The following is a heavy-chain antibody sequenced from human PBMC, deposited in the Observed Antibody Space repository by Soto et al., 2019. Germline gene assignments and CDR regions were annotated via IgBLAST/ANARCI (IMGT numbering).Heavy chain of an antibody. Sequence: PGGSLRLSCAASGFIFSSYAMSWVRQAPGKGLEWVSAISGSGGSTYYADSVKGRFTISRDNAKNSLYLQMNSLRVGDTALYYCAKDRGSGSYAANYYYYGMDVWGQGTTVTVSS. CDR3: AKDRGSGSYAANYYYYGMDV. CDR2: ISGSGGST. J-gene: IGHJ6*02. CDR1: GFIFSSYA. D-gene: IGHD3-10*01. V-gene: IGHV3-23*01.